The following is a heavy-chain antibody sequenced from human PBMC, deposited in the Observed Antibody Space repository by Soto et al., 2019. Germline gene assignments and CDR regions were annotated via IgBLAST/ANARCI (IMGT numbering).Heavy chain of an antibody. D-gene: IGHD7-27*01. CDR1: GGSISSGGYY. Sequence: SETLSLTCAVSGGSISSGGYYWSWIRQHPGKGLEWIGYIYYSGSTYYNPSLKSRVTISVDTSKNQFSLKLSPVTAADTAVYYCIMGLTGDYYGMDVWGQGTTVTVSS. J-gene: IGHJ6*02. V-gene: IGHV4-31*11. CDR2: IYYSGST. CDR3: IMGLTGDYYGMDV.